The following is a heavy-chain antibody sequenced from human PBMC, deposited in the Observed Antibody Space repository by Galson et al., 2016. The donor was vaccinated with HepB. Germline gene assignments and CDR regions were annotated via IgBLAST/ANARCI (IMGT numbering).Heavy chain of an antibody. D-gene: IGHD5-18*01. CDR2: ISPDGNII. Sequence: SLRLSCAASGFSFSTYGMHWVHQAPGKGLEWVAVISPDGNIIHSADSVKGRFTISRDNSKTTLFLQMNSLRIDDTAVYYCAKVFRQYSYGYSGWYFDLWGRGTLVTVSS. CDR3: AKVFRQYSYGYSGWYFDL. J-gene: IGHJ2*01. V-gene: IGHV3-30*18. CDR1: GFSFSTYG.